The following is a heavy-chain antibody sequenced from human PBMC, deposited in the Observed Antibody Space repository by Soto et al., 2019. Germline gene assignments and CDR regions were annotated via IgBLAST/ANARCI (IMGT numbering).Heavy chain of an antibody. V-gene: IGHV3-30-3*01. J-gene: IGHJ5*02. D-gene: IGHD3-10*01. CDR3: ARNTDHRLVRGWLDT. CDR1: GLTFSTSA. CDR2: ISHDGSHE. Sequence: QGHLHESGGGVVQPGRSLRLSCAASGLTFSTSAMHWVRQAPGKGLEWVAMISHDGSHEYYGDSVKGRFSVSRDNSHNILHLQMNSLRIEDTAVYFCARNTDHRLVRGWLDTWGQGTLVTVSS.